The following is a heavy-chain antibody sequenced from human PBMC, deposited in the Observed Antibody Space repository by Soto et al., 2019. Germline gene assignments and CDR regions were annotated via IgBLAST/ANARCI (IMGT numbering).Heavy chain of an antibody. CDR1: GFTLSSYW. V-gene: IGHV3-7*01. D-gene: IGHD6-13*01. CDR2: TKQDGSEK. Sequence: PGGPLRLSFAASGFTLSSYWMSWVRQAPGKGLEWVAKTKQDGSEKYYVDSEKSRCTISRDNAKNSLYLQMNSLRAEDTAVYYCAREELIAAAGRCYYYGMDVWGQGTTVTVSS. CDR3: AREELIAAAGRCYYYGMDV. J-gene: IGHJ6*02.